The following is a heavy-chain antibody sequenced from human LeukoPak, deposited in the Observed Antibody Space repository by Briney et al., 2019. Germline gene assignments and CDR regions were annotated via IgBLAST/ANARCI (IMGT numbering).Heavy chain of an antibody. CDR3: ARDSDIAVALDY. D-gene: IGHD6-19*01. CDR2: ISYDGSNK. Sequence: GGSLRLSCAAPGFTFSSYAMHWVRQAPGKGLEWVAVISYDGSNKYYADSVKGRFTISRDNSKNTLYLQMNSLRAEDTAVYYCARDSDIAVALDYWGQGTLVTVSS. CDR1: GFTFSSYA. J-gene: IGHJ4*02. V-gene: IGHV3-30*04.